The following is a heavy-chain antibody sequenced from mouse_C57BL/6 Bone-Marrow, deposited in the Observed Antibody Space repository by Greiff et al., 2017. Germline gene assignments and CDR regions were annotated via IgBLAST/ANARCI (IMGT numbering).Heavy chain of an antibody. CDR1: GYTFTDYY. D-gene: IGHD1-1*01. CDR2: IYPGSGNT. J-gene: IGHJ4*01. Sequence: VQGVESGAELVRPGASVKLSCKASGYTFTDYYINWVKQRPGQGLEWIARIYPGSGNTYYNEKFKGKATLTAEKSSSTAYMQLSSLTFEDSAVYFCAHYYGSSGDYWGQGTSVTVSS. V-gene: IGHV1-76*01. CDR3: AHYYGSSGDY.